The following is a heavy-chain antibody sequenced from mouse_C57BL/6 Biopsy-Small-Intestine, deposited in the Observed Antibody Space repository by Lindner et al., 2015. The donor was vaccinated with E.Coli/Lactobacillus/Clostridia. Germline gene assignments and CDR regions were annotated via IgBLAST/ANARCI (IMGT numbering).Heavy chain of an antibody. V-gene: IGHV1-84*02. CDR1: GYTFTNYA. Sequence: SVKVSCKASGYTFTNYAINWVHQAPGQRLEWMGWINAGNGNTKYSQKLQGRVTFTRDTSASIAYMELSSLTSEDTAVFYCARGRNSFYFGSWGQGTLVTVSS. CDR2: INAGNGNT. CDR3: ARGRNSFYFGS. D-gene: IGHD4-1*02. J-gene: IGHJ2*01.